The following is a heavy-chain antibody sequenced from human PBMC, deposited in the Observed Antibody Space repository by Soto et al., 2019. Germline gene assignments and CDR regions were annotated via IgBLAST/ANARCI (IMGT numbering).Heavy chain of an antibody. CDR2: IYHSGST. J-gene: IGHJ4*02. D-gene: IGHD6-25*01. Sequence: TLSLTCDVSGGSISSTNWWSWVRQSPGKGLEWIGEIYHSGSTNYNSSLKSRATISIDKSKNQFSLKLSSVTAADTAVYYCARMRRLKPRYLDYPCKGTLVTVSS. V-gene: IGHV4-4*02. CDR3: ARMRRLKPRYLDY. CDR1: GGSISSTNW.